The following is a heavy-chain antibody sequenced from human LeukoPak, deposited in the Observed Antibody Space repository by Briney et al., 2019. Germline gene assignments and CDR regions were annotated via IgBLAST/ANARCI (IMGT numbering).Heavy chain of an antibody. D-gene: IGHD1-26*01. CDR2: TYYRSKWNT. Sequence: SQTLSLTCAISGDSVSSNSASWNWIRQSPSSGLEWLGRTYYRSKWNTDYAVSVKGRITINPDTSKNQFSLYLNSVTPEDTAVYYCARDPDSSYEWGPFDPWGQGTLVTVSS. CDR3: ARDPDSSYEWGPFDP. V-gene: IGHV6-1*01. CDR1: GDSVSSNSAS. J-gene: IGHJ5*02.